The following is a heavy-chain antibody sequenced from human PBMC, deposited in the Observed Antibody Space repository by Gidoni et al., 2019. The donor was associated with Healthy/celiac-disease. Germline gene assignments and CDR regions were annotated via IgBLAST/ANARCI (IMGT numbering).Heavy chain of an antibody. CDR2: IWYDGSNK. Sequence: QVQLVESGGGVVQPGRSLRLSCAASGFTFSSYGMQWVRQAPGKGLEWVAVIWYDGSNKYYADSVKGRFTISRDNSKNTLYLQMTSLRAEDTPVYYCARDRLLGLMDYWGQGTLVTVSS. J-gene: IGHJ4*02. CDR1: GFTFSSYG. V-gene: IGHV3-33*01. CDR3: ARDRLLGLMDY. D-gene: IGHD1-26*01.